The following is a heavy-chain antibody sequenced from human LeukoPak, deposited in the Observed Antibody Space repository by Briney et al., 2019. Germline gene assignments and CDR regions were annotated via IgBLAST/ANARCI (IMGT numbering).Heavy chain of an antibody. D-gene: IGHD4-17*01. Sequence: GGSLRLSCAVSGFTVSGNYMSWIRQAPGKGLEWVAFIRYDGSNKYYADSVKGRFTISRDNAKNSLYLQMNSLRAEDTAVYYCARVAINDYGDYFDYWGQGTLVTVSS. CDR2: IRYDGSNK. CDR1: GFTVSGNY. V-gene: IGHV3-30*02. J-gene: IGHJ4*02. CDR3: ARVAINDYGDYFDY.